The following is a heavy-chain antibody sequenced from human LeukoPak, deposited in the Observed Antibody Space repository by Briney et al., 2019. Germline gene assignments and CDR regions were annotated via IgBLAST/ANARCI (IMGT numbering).Heavy chain of an antibody. V-gene: IGHV1-18*01. CDR3: ARGNKGSSWYSDAFDN. Sequence: ASVKVSSKASGYTFTSYGISWVRQAPGQGLEWMGWISAYNGNTNYAQKLQGRVTMTTDTSTSTAYMELRSLRSDDTAVYYCARGNKGSSWYSDAFDNWGQGTMVTISS. CDR1: GYTFTSYG. CDR2: ISAYNGNT. D-gene: IGHD6-13*01. J-gene: IGHJ3*02.